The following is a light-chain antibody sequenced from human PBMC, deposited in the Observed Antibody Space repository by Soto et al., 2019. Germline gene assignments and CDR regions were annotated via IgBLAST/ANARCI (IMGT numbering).Light chain of an antibody. CDR3: AAWDDSLSGPV. CDR1: SSNIGSNY. CDR2: RNN. V-gene: IGLV1-47*01. J-gene: IGLJ2*01. Sequence: QSVLTQPPSASGTPGQRVTISCSGSSSNIGSNYVYWYQQPPGTAPKLLIYRNNQRPSGVPDRFSGSKSGTSASLAISGLRSEDEDDYYCAAWDDSLSGPVFGGGTKLTVL.